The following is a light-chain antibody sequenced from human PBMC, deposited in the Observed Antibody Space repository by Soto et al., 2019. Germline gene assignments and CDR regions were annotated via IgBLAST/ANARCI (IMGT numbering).Light chain of an antibody. CDR2: DVS. CDR1: SSDVGGYNY. CDR3: SSYTSSSTWVV. V-gene: IGLV2-14*01. J-gene: IGLJ2*01. Sequence: QSALTQPASVSGSPGQSITISCTGTSSDVGGYNYVSWYQQHPGKAPKLMIYDVSNRPSGVSNRFSGSKSGNAASLTISGLQAEDEADYYCSSYTSSSTWVVFGGGTKLDRP.